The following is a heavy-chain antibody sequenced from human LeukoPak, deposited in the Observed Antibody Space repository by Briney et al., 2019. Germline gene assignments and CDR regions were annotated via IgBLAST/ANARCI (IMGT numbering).Heavy chain of an antibody. V-gene: IGHV3-7*01. CDR2: IKQDGSEK. J-gene: IGHJ5*02. Sequence: GSLRLSCAASGFTFSSYWMSWVRQAPGKGLEWVANIKQDGSEKYYVDSVKGRFTISKDNAKNSLYLQMNSLRAEDTAVYYCARDRSRYCSGGSCPRFDPWGQGTLVTVSS. CDR1: GFTFSSYW. D-gene: IGHD2-15*01. CDR3: ARDRSRYCSGGSCPRFDP.